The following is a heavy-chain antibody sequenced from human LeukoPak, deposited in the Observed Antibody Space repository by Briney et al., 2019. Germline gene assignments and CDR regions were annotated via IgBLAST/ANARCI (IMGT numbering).Heavy chain of an antibody. J-gene: IGHJ6*02. Sequence: PGGSLRLSCAASGLTFSSYGMHWVRQAPGKGLEWVAVIWYDGSNKYYADSVKGRFTISRDNSKNTLYLQMNSLRAEDTAVYYCARDSHGSWYLGYYYYYGVDVWGQGTTVTVSS. D-gene: IGHD6-13*01. CDR2: IWYDGSNK. CDR1: GLTFSSYG. CDR3: ARDSHGSWYLGYYYYYGVDV. V-gene: IGHV3-33*01.